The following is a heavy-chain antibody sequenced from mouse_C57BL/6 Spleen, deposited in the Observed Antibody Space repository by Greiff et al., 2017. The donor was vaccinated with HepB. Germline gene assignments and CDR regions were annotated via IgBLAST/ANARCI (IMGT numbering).Heavy chain of an antibody. CDR1: GFTFSDYY. J-gene: IGHJ4*01. CDR3: ARAYYGNYGAMDY. Sequence: EVHLVESEGGLVQPGSSMKLSCTASGFTFSDYYMAWVRQVQEKGLEWVANINYDGSSTYYLDSLKSRFIISRDNAKNILYLQMSSLKSEDTATYYCARAYYGNYGAMDYWGQGTSVTVSS. V-gene: IGHV5-16*01. D-gene: IGHD2-10*01. CDR2: INYDGSST.